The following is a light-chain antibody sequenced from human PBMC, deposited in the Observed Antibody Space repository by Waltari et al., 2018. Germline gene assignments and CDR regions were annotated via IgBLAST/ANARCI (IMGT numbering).Light chain of an antibody. J-gene: IGKJ4*01. V-gene: IGKV3-11*01. CDR3: QQRRNWPLT. CDR2: DAS. CDR1: QSVGTY. Sequence: EIVLTQSPAILSFSPGERATLSCRTSQSVGTYLAWYQQRPGQSPRLLIYDASYWATGIPARFSGSGSETDFTLTISSLQPEDFAVYYCQQRRNWPLTFGGGTRVEI.